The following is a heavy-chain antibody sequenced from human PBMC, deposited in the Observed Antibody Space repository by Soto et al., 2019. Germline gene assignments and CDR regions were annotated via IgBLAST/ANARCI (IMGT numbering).Heavy chain of an antibody. CDR1: GFTFSSYA. V-gene: IGHV3-23*01. CDR2: ISGSGGST. Sequence: PGGSLRLSCAASGFTFSSYAMSWVRQAPGKGLEWVSAISGSGGSTYYADSVKGRFTISRDNSKNTLYLQMNSLRAEDTAVYYCAKSVDCGGDCYPSFDYWGQGTLVTVSS. CDR3: AKSVDCGGDCYPSFDY. D-gene: IGHD2-21*02. J-gene: IGHJ4*02.